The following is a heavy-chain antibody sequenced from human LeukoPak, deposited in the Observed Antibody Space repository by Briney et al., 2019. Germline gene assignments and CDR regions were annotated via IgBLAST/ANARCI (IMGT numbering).Heavy chain of an antibody. Sequence: GGSLRLSCAASGLTFDDYAMHWVRQAPGKGLGWVSGISWNSGSIGYADSVKRRFTISRDNAKNSLYLQMNSLRAEDTALYYCAKDRELYYYGSGFWFDPWGQGTLVTVSS. CDR1: GLTFDDYA. V-gene: IGHV3-9*01. CDR3: AKDRELYYYGSGFWFDP. CDR2: ISWNSGSI. J-gene: IGHJ5*02. D-gene: IGHD3-10*01.